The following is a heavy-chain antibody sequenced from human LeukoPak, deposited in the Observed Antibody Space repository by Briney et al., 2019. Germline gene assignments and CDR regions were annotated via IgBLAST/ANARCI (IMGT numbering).Heavy chain of an antibody. CDR1: GFTFSSYA. D-gene: IGHD4-23*01. CDR2: ISGSGGST. J-gene: IGHJ3*02. V-gene: IGHV3-23*01. CDR3: AKDSGTVVISGPPDAFDI. Sequence: GGSLRLSCAASGFTFSSYAMSWVRQAPGKGLGWVSAISGSGGSTYYADSVKGRFTISRDYSKNTLYLQMNSLRAEDTAVYYCAKDSGTVVISGPPDAFDIWGQGTMVTVSS.